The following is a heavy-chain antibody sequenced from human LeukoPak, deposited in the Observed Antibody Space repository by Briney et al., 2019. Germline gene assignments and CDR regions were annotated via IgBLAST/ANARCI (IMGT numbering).Heavy chain of an antibody. CDR3: ATRADWFDP. CDR1: GDSITSYY. J-gene: IGHJ5*02. V-gene: IGHV4-59*12. CDR2: VFHSGVT. Sequence: SETLSPTCSVSGDSITSYYWSWIRQPPGRGLEWIGYVFHSGVTNYNPSLKSRVTLSLDTSKNQFSLKLKSVTAADTAVYFCATRADWFDPWGQGTLVTVSS.